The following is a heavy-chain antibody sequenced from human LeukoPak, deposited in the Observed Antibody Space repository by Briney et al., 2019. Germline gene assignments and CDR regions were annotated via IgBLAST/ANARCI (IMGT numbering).Heavy chain of an antibody. CDR3: AIELVDSSDYFYA. V-gene: IGHV1-24*01. CDR1: GYSLIEVA. Sequence: ASVKVSCKVSGYSLIEVAMHWVRQAPGKGLEWMGGFDREDGETVDAQKFQGRVTMTEDTSTDTAYMELSSLRSDDTALYYCAIELVDSSDYFYAWGQGTLVTVSS. D-gene: IGHD3-22*01. J-gene: IGHJ5*02. CDR2: FDREDGET.